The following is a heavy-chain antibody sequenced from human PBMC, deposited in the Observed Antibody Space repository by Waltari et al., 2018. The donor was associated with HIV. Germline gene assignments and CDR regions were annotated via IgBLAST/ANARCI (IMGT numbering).Heavy chain of an antibody. Sequence: QVKLVESGGGVVQPGRSLRPPWAASGFSLSSLGMHWVRQAPGKGLEWVAVISYDGSNKYYADSVKGRFTISRDNSKNTLYLQMNSLRAEDTAVYYCAKDYFVVVTAAGPFDPWGQGTLVTVSS. V-gene: IGHV3-30*18. CDR3: AKDYFVVVTAAGPFDP. CDR1: GFSLSSLG. CDR2: ISYDGSNK. J-gene: IGHJ5*02. D-gene: IGHD2-21*02.